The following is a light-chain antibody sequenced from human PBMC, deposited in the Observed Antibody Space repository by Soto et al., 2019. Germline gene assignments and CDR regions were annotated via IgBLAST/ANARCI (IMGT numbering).Light chain of an antibody. J-gene: IGLJ2*01. CDR3: VLYMGPRVV. Sequence: QAVVTQEPSLSVSPGGTVTLTCGLSSGSVSTSYYPSWYQQTPGQAPRTLIYSTNTRSSGVPDRFSASILGNKAALTITGAQADDESDYYCVLYMGPRVVFGGGTKVTVL. CDR2: STN. V-gene: IGLV8-61*01. CDR1: SGSVSTSYY.